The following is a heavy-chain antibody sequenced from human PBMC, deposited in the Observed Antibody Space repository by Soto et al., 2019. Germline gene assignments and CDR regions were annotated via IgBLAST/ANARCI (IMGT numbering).Heavy chain of an antibody. D-gene: IGHD2-15*01. CDR3: RCYSYYFDY. V-gene: IGHV4-39*01. CDR1: GGSISSSSYY. Sequence: SETLSLTCTVSGGSISSSSYYWGWIRQPPGKGLEWIGSIYYSGSTYYNPSLKSRVTISVDTSKNQFSLKLSSVIAADTAVYYCRCYSYYFDYWGQGTLVTFS. J-gene: IGHJ4*02. CDR2: IYYSGST.